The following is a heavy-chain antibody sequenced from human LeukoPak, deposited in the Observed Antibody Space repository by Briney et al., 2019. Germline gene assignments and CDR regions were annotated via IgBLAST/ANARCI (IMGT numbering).Heavy chain of an antibody. Sequence: GGSLRLSCAASGFTFSSYWMHWVRQAPGKGLVWVSRINSDGSSTSYADSVKGRFTISRDSSKNTLHLQMDSLRAEDTAVYYCAKDWPVSGDHYSPFDYWGQGTLVTVSS. D-gene: IGHD4-11*01. J-gene: IGHJ4*02. CDR2: INSDGSST. CDR3: AKDWPVSGDHYSPFDY. CDR1: GFTFSSYW. V-gene: IGHV3-74*01.